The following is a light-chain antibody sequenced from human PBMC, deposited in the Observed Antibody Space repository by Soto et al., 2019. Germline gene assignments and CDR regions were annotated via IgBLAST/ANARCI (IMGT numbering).Light chain of an antibody. CDR3: QQYFEWPPMT. J-gene: IGKJ1*01. Sequence: EIVLTQSPVTLSVSPGERATLSCRASETVATNLAWYQQKPGQAPRLLISGASTRAAGISDRFRGSGSGTEFTLTISSLRSEDSAISYCQQYFEWPPMTFGQGTKV. V-gene: IGKV3-15*01. CDR2: GAS. CDR1: ETVATN.